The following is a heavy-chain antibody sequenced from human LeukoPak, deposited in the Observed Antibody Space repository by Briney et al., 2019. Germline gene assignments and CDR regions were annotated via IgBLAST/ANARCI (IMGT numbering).Heavy chain of an antibody. D-gene: IGHD3-3*01. Sequence: GGSLRLSCAASGFTFSSYSMNWVRQAPGKGLEWVANIKQDGSEKYYVDSVKGRFTISRDNAKNSLYLQMNSLRAEDTAVYYCARGSHTIFGVATYYFDYWGQGTLVTVSS. CDR3: ARGSHTIFGVATYYFDY. CDR2: IKQDGSEK. V-gene: IGHV3-7*01. J-gene: IGHJ4*02. CDR1: GFTFSSYS.